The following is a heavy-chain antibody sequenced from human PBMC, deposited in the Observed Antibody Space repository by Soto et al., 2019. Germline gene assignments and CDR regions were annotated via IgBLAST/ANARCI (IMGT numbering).Heavy chain of an antibody. Sequence: SETLSLTCAVYGESFSRYYWNWNHQPPGKGLEWIGEINHSGSTNYNPSLKSRVTISVDTSKNQFSLKLSSVTAADTAVYYCARDLRVATITLRYYYYGMDVWGQGTTVTVS. V-gene: IGHV4-34*01. CDR3: ARDLRVATITLRYYYYGMDV. J-gene: IGHJ6*02. D-gene: IGHD5-12*01. CDR2: INHSGST. CDR1: GESFSRYY.